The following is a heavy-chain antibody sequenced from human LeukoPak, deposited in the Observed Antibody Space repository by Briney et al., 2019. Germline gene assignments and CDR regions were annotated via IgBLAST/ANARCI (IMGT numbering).Heavy chain of an antibody. D-gene: IGHD5-18*01. CDR1: GGSFSGYY. Sequence: PSETLSLTCAVYGGSFSGYYWSWIRQPPGKGLEWIGEINHSGSTNYNPSLKSRVTISVDTSKNQFSLKLSSVTAADTAVYYCAGIQRGYSYGYRSYYYMDVWGKGTTVTVSS. CDR2: INHSGST. J-gene: IGHJ6*03. V-gene: IGHV4-34*01. CDR3: AGIQRGYSYGYRSYYYMDV.